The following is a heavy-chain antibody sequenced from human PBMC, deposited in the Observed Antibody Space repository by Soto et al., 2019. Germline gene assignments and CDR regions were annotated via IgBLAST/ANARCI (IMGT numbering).Heavy chain of an antibody. V-gene: IGHV3-48*03. CDR2: IHPGGQTI. D-gene: IGHD2-15*01. CDR1: GFTFSSSE. J-gene: IGHJ3*01. Sequence: PGGSRRLSGAASGFTFSSSEMYWVRQAPGKGLEWISYIHPGGQTIFYAESVKGRFTISRDNAKHSVYLQMNSLRAEDTAVYYCARRGSRWGRGTKVTVSS. CDR3: ARRGSR.